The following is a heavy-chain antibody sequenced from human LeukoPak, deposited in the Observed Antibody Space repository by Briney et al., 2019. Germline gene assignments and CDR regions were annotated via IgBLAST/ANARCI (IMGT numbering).Heavy chain of an antibody. V-gene: IGHV4-59*01. CDR3: ARVVLPPGGAFDI. J-gene: IGHJ3*02. CDR2: IYYSGST. D-gene: IGHD6-13*01. Sequence: SETLSLTRTVSGGSMSSFYWSWIRQSPRKGLEWVGYIYYSGSTNYHPPLDSRVAISVDTSKNQFSLKLSSVTAADTGVYYCARVVLPPGGAFDIWGQGTMVTVSS. CDR1: GGSMSSFY.